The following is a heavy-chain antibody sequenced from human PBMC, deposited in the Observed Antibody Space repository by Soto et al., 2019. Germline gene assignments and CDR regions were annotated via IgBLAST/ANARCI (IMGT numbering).Heavy chain of an antibody. CDR3: ARDRENDFCLGGYGMDV. J-gene: IGHJ6*02. Sequence: ASVKVSCKASGYTFTSYGISWVRQAPGQGLEWMGWISAYNGNTNYAQKLQGRVTMTTDTSTSTAYMELRSLRSDDTAVYYCARDRENDFCLGGYGMDVWGQGTTVTVS. V-gene: IGHV1-18*01. D-gene: IGHD3-3*01. CDR1: GYTFTSYG. CDR2: ISAYNGNT.